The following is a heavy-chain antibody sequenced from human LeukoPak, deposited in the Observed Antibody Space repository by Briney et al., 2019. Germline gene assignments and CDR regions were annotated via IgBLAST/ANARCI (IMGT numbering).Heavy chain of an antibody. J-gene: IGHJ4*02. Sequence: SETLSLTCTVSGGSISSYYWSWIRQPAGKGLEWIGRIYTSGSTNYNPSLKSRVTMSVDTSKNQFSLKLSSVTAADTAVYYCARGYCSSTSCFFDYWGQGTLVTVSS. CDR3: ARGYCSSTSCFFDY. CDR2: IYTSGST. D-gene: IGHD2-2*01. CDR1: GGSISSYY. V-gene: IGHV4-4*07.